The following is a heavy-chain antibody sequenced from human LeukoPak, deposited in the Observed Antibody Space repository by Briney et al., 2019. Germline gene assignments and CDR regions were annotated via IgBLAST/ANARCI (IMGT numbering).Heavy chain of an antibody. CDR2: ISSSSYYI. Sequence: PGGSLRLSCAASGFTFSSYSMNWVRQAPGKGLEWVSSISSSSYYIYYADSVKGRFTISRDNAKNSLYLQMNSLRAEDTAVYYCARDGLLLPPSYYWGQGTLVTVSS. V-gene: IGHV3-21*01. CDR1: GFTFSSYS. J-gene: IGHJ4*02. D-gene: IGHD3-22*01. CDR3: ARDGLLLPPSYY.